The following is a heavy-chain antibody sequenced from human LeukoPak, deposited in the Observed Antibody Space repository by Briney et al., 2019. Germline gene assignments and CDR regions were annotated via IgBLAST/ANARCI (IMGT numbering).Heavy chain of an antibody. CDR1: GFTFSHYG. J-gene: IGHJ4*02. CDR2: IKSKTDGGTT. Sequence: GGSLRLSCEASGFTFSHYGMHWVRQAPGKGLEWVGRIKSKTDGGTTDYAAPVKGRFTISRDDSKNTLYLQMNSLKTEDTAVYYCTTSYYYGSGSYYNGWGQGTLVTVSS. CDR3: TTSYYYGSGSYYNG. V-gene: IGHV3-15*01. D-gene: IGHD3-10*01.